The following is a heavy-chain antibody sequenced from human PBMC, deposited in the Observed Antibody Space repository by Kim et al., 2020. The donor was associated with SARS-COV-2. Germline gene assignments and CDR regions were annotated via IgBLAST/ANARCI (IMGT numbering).Heavy chain of an antibody. J-gene: IGHJ5*02. CDR1: GGSFSGYY. CDR3: ARGLIAAAWGSDWFDP. CDR2: INHSGST. D-gene: IGHD6-13*01. Sequence: SETLSLTCAVYGGSFSGYYWSWIRQPPGKGLEWIGEINHSGSTNYNPSLKSRVTISVDTSKNQFSLKLSSVTAADTAVYYCARGLIAAAWGSDWFDPWGQGGQVSGSS. V-gene: IGHV4-34*01.